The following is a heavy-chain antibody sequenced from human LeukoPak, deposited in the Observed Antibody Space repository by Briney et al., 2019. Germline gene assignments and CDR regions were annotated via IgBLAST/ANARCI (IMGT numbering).Heavy chain of an antibody. J-gene: IGHJ4*02. CDR3: ASQYSSSGPYYFDY. CDR1: GYTFTSYY. V-gene: IGHV1-69*13. D-gene: IGHD6-6*01. CDR2: IIPIFGTA. Sequence: SVKVSCKASGYTFTSYYMHWVRQAPGQGLKWMGGIIPIFGTANYAQKFQGRVTITADESTSTAYMELSSLRSEDTAVYYCASQYSSSGPYYFDYWGQGTLVTVSS.